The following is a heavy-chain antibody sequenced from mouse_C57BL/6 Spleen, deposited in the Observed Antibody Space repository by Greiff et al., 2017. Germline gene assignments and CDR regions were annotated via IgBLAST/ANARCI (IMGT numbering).Heavy chain of an antibody. Sequence: DVMLVESGGGLVKPGGSLKLSCAASGFTFSSYAMSWVRQTPEKRLEWVATISDGGSYTYYPDNVKGRFTISRDTAKNNLYLQMSHLKSEDTAMYYCARGMIKTWFAYWGQGTLVTVSA. J-gene: IGHJ3*01. CDR2: ISDGGSYT. CDR3: ARGMIKTWFAY. D-gene: IGHD2-4*01. CDR1: GFTFSSYA. V-gene: IGHV5-4*03.